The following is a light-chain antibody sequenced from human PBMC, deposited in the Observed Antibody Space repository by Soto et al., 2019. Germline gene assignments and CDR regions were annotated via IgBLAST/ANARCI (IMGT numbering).Light chain of an antibody. Sequence: QSALTQPASVSGSPGQSITISCTGNSSDVGGYNYVSWYQQHPGKAPKLMIYDVSNRPSGVSNRFSGSKSGNTASLTISGLQAEDEADYYCSSYTSSSLHVFGTGTKVTVL. V-gene: IGLV2-14*03. CDR2: DVS. CDR1: SSDVGGYNY. J-gene: IGLJ1*01. CDR3: SSYTSSSLHV.